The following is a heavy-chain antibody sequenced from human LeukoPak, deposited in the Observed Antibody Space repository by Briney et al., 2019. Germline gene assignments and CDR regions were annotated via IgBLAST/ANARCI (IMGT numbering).Heavy chain of an antibody. J-gene: IGHJ6*04. D-gene: IGHD5-18*01. CDR3: ARDSAMVTPYYYGMDV. Sequence: SQTLSLTCTVSGGSISSGDYYWSWIRQPPGKGLEWIGYIYYSGSTYYNPSLKSRVTIPVDTSKNQFSLKLSSVTAADTAVYYCARDSAMVTPYYYGMDVWGKGTTVTVSS. V-gene: IGHV4-30-4*01. CDR2: IYYSGST. CDR1: GGSISSGDYY.